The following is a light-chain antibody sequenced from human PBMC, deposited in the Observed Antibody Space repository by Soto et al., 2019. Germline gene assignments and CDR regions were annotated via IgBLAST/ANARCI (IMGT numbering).Light chain of an antibody. CDR1: QSVSSN. J-gene: IGKJ1*01. V-gene: IGKV3-20*01. Sequence: EIVMTQSPATLSVSPGEIATLSCRASQSVSSNLAWYQQKPGQSPRLLIYGTSSRATGIPDRFSGSGSGTDFTLTISRLEPEDFAVYYCQQYGRSPTKFGQGTKVDIK. CDR3: QQYGRSPTK. CDR2: GTS.